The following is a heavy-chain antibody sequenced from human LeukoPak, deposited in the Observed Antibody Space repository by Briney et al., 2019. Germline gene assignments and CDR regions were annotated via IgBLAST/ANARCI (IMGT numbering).Heavy chain of an antibody. D-gene: IGHD3-16*01. CDR3: ARLIHVDFDY. CDR1: GGPFTTYY. Sequence: SETLSLTCAVYGGPFTTYYWSWIRQPPGKGLEWIGDIYHTGSTTYNPSLKSRVTISIDTSKNQFSLKLSSVTAADTAVYYCARLIHVDFDYWGQGTLVTVSS. J-gene: IGHJ4*02. CDR2: IYHTGST. V-gene: IGHV4-34*01.